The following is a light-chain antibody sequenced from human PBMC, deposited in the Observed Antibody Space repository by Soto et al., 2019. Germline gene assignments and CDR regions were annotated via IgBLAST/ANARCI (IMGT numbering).Light chain of an antibody. CDR1: SSNIGSST. J-gene: IGLJ1*01. V-gene: IGLV1-44*01. Sequence: QSVLTQPPSASGTPGQRVTISCSGRSSNIGSSTVHWFQQLPGTAPKLLIPRSDQRPSGVPDRFSGSKSGTSASLAISGLQSEDEADYYCAAWDEALNGHVFGTGTKVTVL. CDR3: AAWDEALNGHV. CDR2: RSD.